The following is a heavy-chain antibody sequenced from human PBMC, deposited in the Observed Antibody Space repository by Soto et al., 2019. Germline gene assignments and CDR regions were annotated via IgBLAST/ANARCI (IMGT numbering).Heavy chain of an antibody. J-gene: IGHJ1*01. D-gene: IGHD3-22*01. V-gene: IGHV3-7*01. Sequence: EVQLVESGGGLVQPGGSLRLSCAASGFTFSSYWMSWVRQAPGKGLEWVANIKQDGSEKYYVDSVKGRFTISRDNAKNSLYLQMNSLRAEHTAVYYCARGLRYYYDSSVMPGYWGQGTLVTVSS. CDR2: IKQDGSEK. CDR3: ARGLRYYYDSSVMPGY. CDR1: GFTFSSYW.